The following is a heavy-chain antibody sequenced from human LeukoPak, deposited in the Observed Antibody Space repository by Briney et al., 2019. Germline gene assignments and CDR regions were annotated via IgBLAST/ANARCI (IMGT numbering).Heavy chain of an antibody. D-gene: IGHD6-19*01. Sequence: GGSLRLSCAASGFTFSSYSMNWVRQAPGKGLEWVSSISSSSSYIYYADSVKGRFTISRDNSKNTLYLQMNSLRAEDTAVYYCARVLYSSGWYGAFDIWGQGTMVTVSP. J-gene: IGHJ3*02. CDR2: ISSSSSYI. CDR1: GFTFSSYS. V-gene: IGHV3-21*04. CDR3: ARVLYSSGWYGAFDI.